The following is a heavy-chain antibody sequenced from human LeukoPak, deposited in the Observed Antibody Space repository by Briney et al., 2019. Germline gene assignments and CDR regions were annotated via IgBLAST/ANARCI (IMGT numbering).Heavy chain of an antibody. CDR2: ISGSGVST. CDR3: ARDYQLVLDY. V-gene: IGHV3-23*01. Sequence: GGSLRLSCAASGFTFSSYAMSWVRQAPGKGLEWVSVISGSGVSTYYADSVKGRFTISRDNSKNTLYLQMSSLRAEDTAVYYCARDYQLVLDYWGQGTLVTVSS. D-gene: IGHD2-2*01. CDR1: GFTFSSYA. J-gene: IGHJ4*02.